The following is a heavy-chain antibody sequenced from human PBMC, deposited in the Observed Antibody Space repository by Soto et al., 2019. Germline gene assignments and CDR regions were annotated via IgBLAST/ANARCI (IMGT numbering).Heavy chain of an antibody. J-gene: IGHJ3*02. CDR2: IYYSGST. CDR1: GGSISSGDYY. D-gene: IGHD4-17*01. CDR3: ARDYGGNSDAFDI. V-gene: IGHV4-30-4*01. Sequence: SETLSLTCTVSGGSISSGDYYWSWIRQPPGKGLEWIGYIYYSGSTYYNLSLKSRVTISVDTSKNQFSLKLSSVTAADTAVYYCARDYGGNSDAFDIWGQGTMVTVSS.